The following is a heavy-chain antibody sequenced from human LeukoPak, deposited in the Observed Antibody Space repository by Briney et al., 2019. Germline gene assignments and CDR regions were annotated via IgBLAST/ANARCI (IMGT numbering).Heavy chain of an antibody. D-gene: IGHD3-16*01. Sequence: SETLSLTCTVSGGSISSYYWSWIRQPPGKGLEWIGYIYYSGSTNYNPSLKSRVTISVDTSKNQFSLKLSSVTAADTAVYYCARAARGSLFDYWGQGTLVTVSS. V-gene: IGHV4-59*01. CDR3: ARAARGSLFDY. CDR2: IYYSGST. J-gene: IGHJ4*02. CDR1: GGSISSYY.